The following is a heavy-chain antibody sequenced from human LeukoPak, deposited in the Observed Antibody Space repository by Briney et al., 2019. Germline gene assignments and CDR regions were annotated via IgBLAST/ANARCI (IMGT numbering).Heavy chain of an antibody. CDR2: ISYGGAYR. J-gene: IGHJ4*02. Sequence: GISPRLSCAASGFSFSNYAMHWVRQAPGKGLEWVTIISYGGAYRYYADSVKGRFTISRDNSKNTLYLQMSSLRIEDTAVYYCVRDESSGSSLQGCGYWGQGALVTVSS. CDR3: VRDESSGSSLQGCGY. V-gene: IGHV3-30*04. CDR1: GFSFSNYA. D-gene: IGHD1-26*01.